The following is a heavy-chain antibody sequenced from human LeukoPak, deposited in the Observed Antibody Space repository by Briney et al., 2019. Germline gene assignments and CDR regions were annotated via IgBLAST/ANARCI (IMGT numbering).Heavy chain of an antibody. CDR1: GGTFSSYA. Sequence: VASVKVSCKASGGTFSSYAISWVRQAPGQGLEWMGGIIPIFGTANCAQKFQGRVTITADKSTSTAYMELSSLRSEDTAVYYCASIRYNDILTGYSYYYGMDVWGKGTTVTVSS. D-gene: IGHD3-9*01. CDR2: IIPIFGTA. V-gene: IGHV1-69*06. J-gene: IGHJ6*04. CDR3: ASIRYNDILTGYSYYYGMDV.